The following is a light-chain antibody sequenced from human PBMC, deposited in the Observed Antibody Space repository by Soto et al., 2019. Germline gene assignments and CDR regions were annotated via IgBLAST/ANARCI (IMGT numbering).Light chain of an antibody. CDR2: DAS. Sequence: DIQMTQSPSTLSASVGDRVTITCRASQSINNWLAWYQQKPGKAPKLLIYDASTLESGVPSRFSGSRSGTEFTLTISSLQPDDFASYYCQQYYSYPLTFGGGTKVDIK. J-gene: IGKJ4*01. CDR1: QSINNW. V-gene: IGKV1-5*01. CDR3: QQYYSYPLT.